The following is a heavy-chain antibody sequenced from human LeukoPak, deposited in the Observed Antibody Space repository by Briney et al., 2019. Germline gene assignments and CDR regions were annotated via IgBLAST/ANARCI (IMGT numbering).Heavy chain of an antibody. CDR3: ARVLIFGGVSPGDYFDY. CDR1: GGTFSSYA. J-gene: IGHJ4*02. CDR2: IIPILGIA. Sequence: GASVKVSCKASGGTFSSYAISWVRQAPGQGLEWMGRIIPILGIANYAQKFQGRVTITADKSTSTAYMELSSLRSEDTAVYYCARVLIFGGVSPGDYFDYWGQGTLVTVSS. D-gene: IGHD3-16*01. V-gene: IGHV1-69*04.